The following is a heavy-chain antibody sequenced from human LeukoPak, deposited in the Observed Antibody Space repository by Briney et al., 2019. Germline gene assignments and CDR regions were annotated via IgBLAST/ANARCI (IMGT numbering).Heavy chain of an antibody. Sequence: SETLSRTCTVSGGSSSSGGYYWSWIRQHPGDGLEWIGYIYYSGSTYYNPSLKSPVTISIDTSKNHFSLKLSSVNAADTAVDYCARAGGFFSPFGYWGQGTLVTVSS. V-gene: IGHV4-31*02. CDR3: ARAGGFFSPFGY. CDR2: IYYSGST. CDR1: GGSSSSGGYY. J-gene: IGHJ4*02. D-gene: IGHD3-16*01.